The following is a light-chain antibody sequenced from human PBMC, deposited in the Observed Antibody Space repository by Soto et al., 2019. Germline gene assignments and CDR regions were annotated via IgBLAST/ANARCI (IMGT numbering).Light chain of an antibody. CDR3: CSYAGSSTVV. J-gene: IGLJ2*01. CDR2: EGS. V-gene: IGLV2-23*01. CDR1: SSDVGSYNL. Sequence: QSALTQPASVSGSPGQSITISCTGTSSDVGSYNLVSWYQQHPGKAPKLMIYEGSKRPSGVSNRFSGSKSGNTASLTISGLQAEDAADYYCCSYAGSSTVVFGGGTTLTVL.